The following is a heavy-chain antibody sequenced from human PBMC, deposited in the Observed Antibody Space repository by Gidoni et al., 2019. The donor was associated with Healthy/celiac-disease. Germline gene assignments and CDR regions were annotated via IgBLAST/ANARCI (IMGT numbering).Heavy chain of an antibody. Sequence: QVQLVQSGAEVKKPGSSVKVSCKASGGTFSSYTISWVRQAPGQGLEWMGRIIPILGISNYAQKFQGRVTITADKSTSTAYMELSSLRSEYTAVYYCARGYCSSTSCYYNYYYYGMDVWGQGTTVTVSS. D-gene: IGHD2-2*01. CDR2: IIPILGIS. V-gene: IGHV1-69*02. CDR1: GGTFSSYT. CDR3: ARGYCSSTSCYYNYYYYGMDV. J-gene: IGHJ6*02.